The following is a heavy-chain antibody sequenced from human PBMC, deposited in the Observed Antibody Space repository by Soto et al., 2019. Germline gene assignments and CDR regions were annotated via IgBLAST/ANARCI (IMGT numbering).Heavy chain of an antibody. CDR3: AKDIHNWNVLDY. Sequence: QVQLVESGGGVVQPGRSLRLSCAASGFTFSSYGMHWVRQAPGKGLEWVAVISYDGSNKYYADSVKGRFTISRDNSKNTLYLQMNSLRAEDTAVYYCAKDIHNWNVLDYWGQGTLVTVSS. CDR1: GFTFSSYG. J-gene: IGHJ4*02. V-gene: IGHV3-30*18. D-gene: IGHD1-20*01. CDR2: ISYDGSNK.